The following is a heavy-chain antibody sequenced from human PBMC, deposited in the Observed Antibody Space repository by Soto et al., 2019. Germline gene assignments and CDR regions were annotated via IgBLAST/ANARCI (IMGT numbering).Heavy chain of an antibody. Sequence: PSETLSLTCTVSGGSISSSSYYWGWIRQPPGKALEWIGEINHSGSTNYNPSLKSRVIMSIDTSKNQFSLKLTSVTAADTGVYYCARVNGGWLRLPYWGQGTVVTVSS. D-gene: IGHD5-12*01. CDR2: INHSGST. J-gene: IGHJ4*02. V-gene: IGHV4-39*07. CDR3: ARVNGGWLRLPY. CDR1: GGSISSSSYY.